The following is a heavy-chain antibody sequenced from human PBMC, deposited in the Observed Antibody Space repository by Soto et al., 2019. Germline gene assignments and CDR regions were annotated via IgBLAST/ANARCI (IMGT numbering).Heavy chain of an antibody. V-gene: IGHV1-18*01. J-gene: IGHJ4*02. D-gene: IGHD3-10*01. CDR2: ISAYNGNT. Sequence: QVQLVQSGAEVKKPGASVKVSCKASGYTFTSYGISWVRQAPGQGLEWMGWISAYNGNTNYAQKLQGRVTMTTDTSTSTAYLELRSLRSDDTAVYYCAREREILLWFGESYFDYWGQGTLGTVSS. CDR3: AREREILLWFGESYFDY. CDR1: GYTFTSYG.